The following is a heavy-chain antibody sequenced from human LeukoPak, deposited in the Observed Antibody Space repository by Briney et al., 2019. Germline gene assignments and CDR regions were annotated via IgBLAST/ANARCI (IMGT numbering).Heavy chain of an antibody. CDR3: ARGQSRYFDWYLGFFDY. Sequence: GESLRLSCAASGFTFSSYMNWVRQAPGKGLEWVSSISSTSSYIYYADSVKGRFTISRDNAKNSLYLQMNSLRADDTAVYYCARGQSRYFDWYLGFFDYRGQGTLVTVSS. D-gene: IGHD3-9*01. CDR1: GFTFSSY. CDR2: ISSTSSYI. J-gene: IGHJ4*02. V-gene: IGHV3-21*01.